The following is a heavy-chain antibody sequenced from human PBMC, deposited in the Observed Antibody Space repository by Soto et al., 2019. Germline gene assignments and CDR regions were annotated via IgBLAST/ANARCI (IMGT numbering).Heavy chain of an antibody. J-gene: IGHJ5*02. CDR1: GYTFTSYG. D-gene: IGHD6-19*01. CDR2: ISAYNGNT. Sequence: ASVKVSCKASGYTFTSYGISWVRQAPGQGLEWMGWISAYNGNTNYAQKLQGRVTMTTDTSTSTAYMELRSLRSDDTAVYYCARVGSGWYGGNWFDPWGQGTLVTVSS. CDR3: ARVGSGWYGGNWFDP. V-gene: IGHV1-18*01.